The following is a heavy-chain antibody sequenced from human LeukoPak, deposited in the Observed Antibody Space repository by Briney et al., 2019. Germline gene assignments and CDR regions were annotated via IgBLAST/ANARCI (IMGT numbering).Heavy chain of an antibody. CDR1: GYSFTSYW. CDR3: ARPFGHTIFGVVTLRAFEN. CDR2: IYPGDSDT. Sequence: GESLKISCKGSGYSFTSYWIGWVRQMPGKGLEWMGIIYPGDSDTRYSPSFQGQVTISADKSISTAYLQWSSLKASDTAMYYCARPFGHTIFGVVTLRAFENWGQGAMVTGSS. V-gene: IGHV5-51*01. D-gene: IGHD3-3*01. J-gene: IGHJ3*02.